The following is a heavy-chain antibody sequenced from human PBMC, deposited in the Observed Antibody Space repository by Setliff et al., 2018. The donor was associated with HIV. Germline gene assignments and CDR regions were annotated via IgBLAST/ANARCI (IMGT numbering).Heavy chain of an antibody. D-gene: IGHD6-13*01. Sequence: ASVKVSFKASGYTFTSYGISWVRQAPGQGLEWMGWISAYNGNTNYAQKFQGRVTMTTDTSTSTAYMELRSLRADDAAVYYCARDRGSSRSKGFDYWGQGTLVTVSS. CDR1: GYTFTSYG. CDR3: ARDRGSSRSKGFDY. CDR2: ISAYNGNT. V-gene: IGHV1-18*01. J-gene: IGHJ4*02.